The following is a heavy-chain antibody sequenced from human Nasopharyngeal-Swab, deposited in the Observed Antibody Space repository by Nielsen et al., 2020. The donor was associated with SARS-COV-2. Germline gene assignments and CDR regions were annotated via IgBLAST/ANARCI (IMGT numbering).Heavy chain of an antibody. CDR1: GFTFSSYA. Sequence: GESLKISCAASGFTFSSYAMHWVRQAPGKGLEWVAVISYDGSNKYYADSVKGRFTISRDNAKNSLYLQMNSLRAEDTAVYYCARRVVPAADAFDIWGQGTMVTVSS. D-gene: IGHD2-2*01. V-gene: IGHV3-30-3*01. CDR2: ISYDGSNK. CDR3: ARRVVPAADAFDI. J-gene: IGHJ3*02.